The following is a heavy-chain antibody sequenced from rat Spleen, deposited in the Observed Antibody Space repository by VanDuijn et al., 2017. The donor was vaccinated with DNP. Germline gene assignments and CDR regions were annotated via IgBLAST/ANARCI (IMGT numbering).Heavy chain of an antibody. Sequence: EVQLQESGSGLVKPSQSLSLTCSVTGYSITSNYWGWIRKFPGNKMEYIGHISYSGSTNYNPSLKSRISITNDTSKNHVFLHLNSVTTEDTATYYCARWTRYFDYWGQGVMVTVSS. CDR2: ISYSGST. CDR3: ARWTRYFDY. CDR1: GYSITSNY. D-gene: IGHD1-7*01. V-gene: IGHV3-1*01. J-gene: IGHJ2*01.